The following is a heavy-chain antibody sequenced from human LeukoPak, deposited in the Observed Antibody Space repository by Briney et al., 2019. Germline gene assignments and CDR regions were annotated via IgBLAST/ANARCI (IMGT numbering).Heavy chain of an antibody. CDR3: ARDLVGSYYDSSGPYDY. D-gene: IGHD3-22*01. J-gene: IGHJ4*02. V-gene: IGHV3-21*01. CDR1: GFTFSTYT. CDR2: ISSSSNYI. Sequence: GRSLRLSCAASGFTFSTYTMNWVHQAPGKGLEWVSSISSSSNYIYDADSVKGRFTISRDNAKNSLYLQMNSLRAEDTAVYYCARDLVGSYYDSSGPYDYWGQGTMVTVSS.